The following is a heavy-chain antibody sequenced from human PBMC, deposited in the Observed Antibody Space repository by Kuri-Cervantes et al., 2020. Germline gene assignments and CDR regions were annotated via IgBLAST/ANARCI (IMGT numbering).Heavy chain of an antibody. V-gene: IGHV1-69*13. CDR3: ARELVVRGLCDNWFDP. D-gene: IGHD3-22*01. CDR1: GGTFSSYA. J-gene: IGHJ5*02. Sequence: SVKVSCKASGGTFSSYAISWVRQAPGQGLEWMGGIIPIFGKANYAQKFQGRVTITADESTSTAYMELSSLRSEDTAVYYCARELVVRGLCDNWFDPWGQGTLVTVSS. CDR2: IIPIFGKA.